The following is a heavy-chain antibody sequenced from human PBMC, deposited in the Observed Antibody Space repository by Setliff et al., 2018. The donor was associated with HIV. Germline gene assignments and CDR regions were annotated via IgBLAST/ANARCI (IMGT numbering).Heavy chain of an antibody. V-gene: IGHV3-30*04. CDR3: AMAVIFDY. CDR2: ISYDGSKK. D-gene: IGHD6-19*01. CDR1: GFIFSNYA. J-gene: IGHJ4*02. Sequence: GGSLRLSCEASGFIFSNYAMYWVRQAPGKGLEWVAVISYDGSKKVYADSVKGRFTSSRDNSENTLYLQMNSLRDEDTAVYYCAMAVIFDYWGQGTLVTVSS.